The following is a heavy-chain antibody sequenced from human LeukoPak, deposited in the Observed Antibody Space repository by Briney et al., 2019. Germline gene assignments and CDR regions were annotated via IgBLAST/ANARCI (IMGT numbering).Heavy chain of an antibody. CDR3: ARGRLKGESLQN. V-gene: IGHV1-8*01. CDR1: GYTFTSYD. D-gene: IGHD3-10*01. Sequence: GASVKVSCKASGYTFTSYDINWVRQATGRGLEWMGWMNPNSGNTGYAQKFQGRVTMTRNTSISTAYMELSSLRSEDTAVYYCARGRLKGESLQNWGQGTLVTVSS. CDR2: MNPNSGNT. J-gene: IGHJ4*02.